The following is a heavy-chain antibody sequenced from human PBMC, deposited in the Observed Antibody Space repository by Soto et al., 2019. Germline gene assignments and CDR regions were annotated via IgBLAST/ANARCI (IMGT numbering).Heavy chain of an antibody. CDR1: GYTFTGYY. CDR2: INPNSGGT. CDR3: ARGPPPWSGESENWFDP. Sequence: ASVKVSCKASGYTFTGYYMHWVRQAPGQGLEWMGWINPNSGGTNYAQKFQGWVTMTRDTSISTAYMELSRLRSDDTAVYYCARGPPPWSGESENWFDPWGQGTLVTVSS. J-gene: IGHJ5*02. D-gene: IGHD3-10*01. V-gene: IGHV1-2*04.